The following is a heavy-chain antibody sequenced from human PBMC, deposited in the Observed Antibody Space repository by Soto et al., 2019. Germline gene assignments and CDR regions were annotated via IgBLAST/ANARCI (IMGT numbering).Heavy chain of an antibody. CDR2: IRSKAYGGTT. CDR3: TRVGIGTYYYYGMDG. CDR1: GFTFGDYA. V-gene: IGHV3-49*04. J-gene: IGHJ6*02. Sequence: PGGSLRLSCTASGFTFGDYAMSWVRQAPGKGLEWVGFIRSKAYGGTTEYAASVKGRFTISRDDSKSIAYLQMNSLKTEDTAVYYCTRVGIGTYYYYGMDGWGQGTMVTV.